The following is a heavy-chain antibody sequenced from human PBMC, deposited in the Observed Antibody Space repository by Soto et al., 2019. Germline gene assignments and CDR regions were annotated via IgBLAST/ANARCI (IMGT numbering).Heavy chain of an antibody. V-gene: IGHV3-30*18. J-gene: IGHJ4*02. CDR3: AKDSAGRRHDFDY. D-gene: IGHD3-10*01. CDR1: GFTFSSYG. CDR2: ISYDGSKK. Sequence: QVQLVESGGGVVQPGRSLRLSCAASGFTFSSYGMHWVRQAPGKGLEWVAVISYDGSKKYYADSVKGRFTISRDNSKNTLYLQLNTVSTEDTAVYFCAKDSAGRRHDFDYWGQGTLVTVSS.